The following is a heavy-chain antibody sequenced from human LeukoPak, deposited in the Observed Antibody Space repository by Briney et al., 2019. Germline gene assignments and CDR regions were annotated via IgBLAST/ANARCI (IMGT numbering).Heavy chain of an antibody. CDR3: ARGYYY. D-gene: IGHD1-14*01. V-gene: IGHV3-30*01. CDR1: GFTPSSYA. J-gene: IGHJ4*02. CDR2: ISYDVSIK. Sequence: CLSLSCAVSGFTPSSYAMHWGAQAPGTELESWTVISYDVSIKYYAASVKCRFTISIYNSKNTLYMQMNSLRAEDTAVYYSARGYYYWGQGTLVTVSS.